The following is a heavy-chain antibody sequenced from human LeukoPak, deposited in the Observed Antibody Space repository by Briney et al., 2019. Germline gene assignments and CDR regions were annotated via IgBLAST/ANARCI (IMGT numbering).Heavy chain of an antibody. J-gene: IGHJ4*02. CDR3: ARINSSGTRGFDY. CDR1: GGSISSGSYY. V-gene: IGHV4-61*02. Sequence: SETLSLTCTVSGGSISSGSYYWSWIRQPAGKGLEWIGRIYTSGSTNYNPSLKSRVTISVDTSKNQFSLKLSSVTAADTAVYYCARINSSGTRGFDYWGQGTLVTVSS. D-gene: IGHD3-22*01. CDR2: IYTSGST.